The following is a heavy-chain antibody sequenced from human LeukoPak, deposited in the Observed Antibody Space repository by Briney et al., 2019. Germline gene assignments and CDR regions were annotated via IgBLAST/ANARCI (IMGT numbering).Heavy chain of an antibody. CDR2: IYYSGST. D-gene: IGHD3-16*01. Sequence: SETLSLTCTVSGGSISSYYWSWLRQPPGKGLEWIGYIYYSGSTNYNPSLKSRVTISVDTSKNQFSLKLSSVTAADTAVYYCARNYVWGDLDYWGQGTLVTVSS. V-gene: IGHV4-59*08. J-gene: IGHJ4*02. CDR1: GGSISSYY. CDR3: ARNYVWGDLDY.